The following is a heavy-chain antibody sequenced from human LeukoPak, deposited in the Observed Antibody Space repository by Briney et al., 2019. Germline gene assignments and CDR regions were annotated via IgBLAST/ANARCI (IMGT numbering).Heavy chain of an antibody. V-gene: IGHV3-23*01. D-gene: IGHD5-12*01. CDR1: GFTFSSYW. CDR2: ITGSGGNT. Sequence: GGSLRLSCAASGFTFSSYWMSWVRQAPGKGLEWVSAITGSGGNTYYTDSVKGRFTISRDSSKNTLFLQMNSLRVEDTAIYYCAKDGYSGYDGFDYWGQGTLVTVSS. J-gene: IGHJ4*02. CDR3: AKDGYSGYDGFDY.